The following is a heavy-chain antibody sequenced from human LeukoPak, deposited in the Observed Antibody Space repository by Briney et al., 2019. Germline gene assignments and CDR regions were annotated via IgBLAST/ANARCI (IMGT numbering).Heavy chain of an antibody. CDR2: ISSSGSTI. Sequence: GGSLRLSCAASRYTFSSYELNWVRQAPGKGLEWVSYISSSGSTIYYADSVKGRFTISRDNAKNSLYLQMNSLRAEDTAVYYCARAQPGYCSGGSCYEFDYWGQGTLVTVSS. CDR3: ARAQPGYCSGGSCYEFDY. CDR1: RYTFSSYE. D-gene: IGHD2-15*01. J-gene: IGHJ4*02. V-gene: IGHV3-48*03.